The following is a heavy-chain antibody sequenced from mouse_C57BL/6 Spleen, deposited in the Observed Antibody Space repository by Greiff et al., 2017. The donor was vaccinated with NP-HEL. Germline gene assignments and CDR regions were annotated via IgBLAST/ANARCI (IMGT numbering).Heavy chain of an antibody. J-gene: IGHJ2*01. V-gene: IGHV1-52*01. D-gene: IGHD4-1*01. CDR3: ARGGLGRDYFDY. CDR1: GYTFTSYW. Sequence: VKLQQPGAELVRPGSSVKLSCKASGYTFTSYWMHWVKQRPIQGLEWIGNIDPSDSETHYNQKFKDKATLTVDKSSSTAYMQLSSLTSEDSAVYYCARGGLGRDYFDYWGQGTTLTVSS. CDR2: IDPSDSET.